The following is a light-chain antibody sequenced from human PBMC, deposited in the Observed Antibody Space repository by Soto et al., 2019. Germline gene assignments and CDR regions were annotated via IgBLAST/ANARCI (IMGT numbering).Light chain of an antibody. CDR2: ATS. CDR1: KGINNY. Sequence: DIQMTQSPPSLSASVGDRVTITCRASKGINNYLAWFQQQPGKAPKPLIYATSTLHSGVPSRFTGSGSGTEFTLTITSLQPEDFVTYYCQQYNSYPWTFGQGTKVEVK. J-gene: IGKJ1*01. V-gene: IGKV1-16*01. CDR3: QQYNSYPWT.